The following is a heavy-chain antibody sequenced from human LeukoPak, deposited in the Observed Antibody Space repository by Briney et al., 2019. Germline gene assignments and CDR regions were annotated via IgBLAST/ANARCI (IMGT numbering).Heavy chain of an antibody. CDR3: ARLQGDAFDI. Sequence: GGSLRLSCAASGFTFSSYSMNWVRQAPGKGLEWVSYISSSSSTIYYADSVKGRFTISRDNAKNSLYLQMNSLRAEDTAVYYCARLQGDAFDIWGQGTMVTVSS. V-gene: IGHV3-48*04. CDR2: ISSSSSTI. CDR1: GFTFSSYS. J-gene: IGHJ3*02.